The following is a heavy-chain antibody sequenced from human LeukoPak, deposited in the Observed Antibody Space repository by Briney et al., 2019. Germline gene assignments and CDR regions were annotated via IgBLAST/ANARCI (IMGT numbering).Heavy chain of an antibody. J-gene: IGHJ4*02. Sequence: GGSLRLSCAASGFTFDDYAMHWVRHAPGKGLEWVSGISWNSGSIGYADSLKGRFTISRDNAKNSLSLQMNSLRAEDTALYYCAKARYGDQYYFDYWGQGTLVTVSS. V-gene: IGHV3-9*01. D-gene: IGHD4-17*01. CDR2: ISWNSGSI. CDR3: AKARYGDQYYFDY. CDR1: GFTFDDYA.